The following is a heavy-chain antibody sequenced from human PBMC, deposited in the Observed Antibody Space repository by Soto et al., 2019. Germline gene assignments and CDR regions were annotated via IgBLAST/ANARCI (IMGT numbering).Heavy chain of an antibody. D-gene: IGHD6-13*01. J-gene: IGHJ4*02. CDR1: GYTFTSYG. CDR3: ARDKRIAAAGTHDY. Sequence: ASVKVSCKASGYTFTSYGISWVRQAPGQGLEWMGCISAYNGNTNYAQKLQGRVTMTTDTSTSTAYMELRSLRSDDTAVYYCARDKRIAAAGTHDYWGQGTLVTVSS. CDR2: ISAYNGNT. V-gene: IGHV1-18*01.